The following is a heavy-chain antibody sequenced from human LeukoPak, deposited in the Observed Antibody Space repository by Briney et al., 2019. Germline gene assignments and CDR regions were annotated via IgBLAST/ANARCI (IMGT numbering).Heavy chain of an antibody. CDR2: ISAYNGNT. Sequence: ASVKVSCKASGYTFTSYGISWVRQAPGQGLEWMGWISAYNGNTNYAQKLQGRVTITTDESTSTAYMELSSLRSEDTAVYYCARVPCGGDCYYYYYYYMDVWGKGTTVTVSS. V-gene: IGHV1-18*01. CDR1: GYTFTSYG. D-gene: IGHD2-21*01. CDR3: ARVPCGGDCYYYYYYYMDV. J-gene: IGHJ6*03.